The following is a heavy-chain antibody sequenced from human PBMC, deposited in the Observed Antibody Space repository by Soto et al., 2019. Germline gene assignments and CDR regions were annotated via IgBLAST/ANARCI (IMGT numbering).Heavy chain of an antibody. J-gene: IGHJ3*02. D-gene: IGHD4-17*01. CDR2: IWYDGSNK. V-gene: IGHV3-33*01. CDR3: ARDRLRWQGDAFDI. CDR1: GFTFSSYG. Sequence: QVQLVESGGGVVQPGRSLRLSCAASGFTFSSYGMHWVRQAPGKGLEWVAVIWYDGSNKYYADSVKGRFTISRDNSKNTLYLQMNSLRAEATAVYYCARDRLRWQGDAFDIWGQGTMVTVSS.